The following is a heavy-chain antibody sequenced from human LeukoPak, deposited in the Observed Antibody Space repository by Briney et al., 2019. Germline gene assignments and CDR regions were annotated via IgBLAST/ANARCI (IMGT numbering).Heavy chain of an antibody. Sequence: SVKVSCTASGGTFSSYAISWVRQAPGQGLEWMGGIIPIFGTANYAHKFQGRVTITADESASTAYMELSSLRSEDTAVYYCASWAKRWRSDWGQGTLVTVSS. CDR3: ASWAKRWRSD. J-gene: IGHJ4*02. D-gene: IGHD5-24*01. CDR2: IIPIFGTA. CDR1: GGTFSSYA. V-gene: IGHV1-69*01.